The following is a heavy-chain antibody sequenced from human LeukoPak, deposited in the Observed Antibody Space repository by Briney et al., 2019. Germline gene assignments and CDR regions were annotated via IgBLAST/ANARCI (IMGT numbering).Heavy chain of an antibody. J-gene: IGHJ6*03. CDR2: INPNSGGT. D-gene: IGHD5-12*01. V-gene: IGHV1-2*02. CDR1: GYTFTGYY. CDR3: ARGLGCSGYGAYMDV. Sequence: ASVKVSCKASGYTFTGYYMHWVRQAPGQGLEWMGWINPNSGGTNYAQKFQGRVTMTRDTSISTAYMELSRLRSDDTAVYYCARGLGCSGYGAYMDVWGKGTTVTVSS.